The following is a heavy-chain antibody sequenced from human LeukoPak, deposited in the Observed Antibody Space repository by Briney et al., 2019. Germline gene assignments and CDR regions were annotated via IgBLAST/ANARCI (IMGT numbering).Heavy chain of an antibody. Sequence: GSSVKVSCKASGGTFSSYAISWVRQAPGQGLEWMGGIIPIFGTANYAQKFQGRITITADESTSTAYMELSSLRSEDTAVYYCARMGNRGKVQLERGYFDYWGQGTLVTVSS. CDR3: ARMGNRGKVQLERGYFDY. CDR1: GGTFSSYA. V-gene: IGHV1-69*01. D-gene: IGHD1-1*01. CDR2: IIPIFGTA. J-gene: IGHJ4*02.